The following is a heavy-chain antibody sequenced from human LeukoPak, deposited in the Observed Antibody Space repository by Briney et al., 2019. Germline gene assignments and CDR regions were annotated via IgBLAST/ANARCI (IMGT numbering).Heavy chain of an antibody. J-gene: IGHJ4*02. CDR2: ISSSGSYI. V-gene: IGHV3-21*01. Sequence: PGGSLRLSCAASGFTFSSCSVNWVRQAPGKGLAWVSSISSSGSYIYYADSVKGRFTFSRDNAKNSLYLQMNSLRAEDTAVYYCARGSGVQVWSSLDYWGQGTLVTVSS. CDR1: GFTFSSCS. D-gene: IGHD5-18*01. CDR3: ARGSGVQVWSSLDY.